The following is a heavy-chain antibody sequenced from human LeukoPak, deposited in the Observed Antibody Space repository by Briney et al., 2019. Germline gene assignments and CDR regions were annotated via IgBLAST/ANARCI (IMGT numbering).Heavy chain of an antibody. Sequence: RPGGSLRLSCSASGFTFSGFGMHWVRQAPGKGLEWVAVIWYDGSEEYYADSVKGRFTISRDNSKNTLYLQMNSLRAEDTAVYYCAKVPFPGWVWFGENDAFDIWGQGTMVTVSS. CDR2: IWYDGSEE. V-gene: IGHV3-30*02. CDR3: AKVPFPGWVWFGENDAFDI. J-gene: IGHJ3*02. CDR1: GFTFSGFG. D-gene: IGHD3-10*01.